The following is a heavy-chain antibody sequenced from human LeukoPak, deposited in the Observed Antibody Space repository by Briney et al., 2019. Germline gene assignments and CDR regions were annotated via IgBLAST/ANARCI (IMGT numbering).Heavy chain of an antibody. J-gene: IGHJ6*02. Sequence: ASVKVSCKASGYPFIGNYIHWVRQAPGQGLEWMGRIIPILGIANYAQKFQGRVTITADKSTSTAYMELSSLRSEDTAVYYCARGGYSSSSEGDYYYGMDVWGQGTTVTVSS. V-gene: IGHV1-69*04. CDR1: GYPFIGNY. CDR3: ARGGYSSSSEGDYYYGMDV. CDR2: IIPILGIA. D-gene: IGHD6-13*01.